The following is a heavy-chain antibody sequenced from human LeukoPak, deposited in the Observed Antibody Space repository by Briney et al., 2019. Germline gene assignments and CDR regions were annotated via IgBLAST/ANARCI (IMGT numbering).Heavy chain of an antibody. D-gene: IGHD3-10*01. CDR2: INPNSGGT. Sequence: WASVKVSCKAAGYTFTSYYMHWVRQAPGQVLEWIGWINPNSGGTNYAQKFQGRVTMTRDTSISTAYMELSRLRSDDTAVYYCARENKAYYYGSGSRREFDYWGQGTLVTVSS. J-gene: IGHJ4*02. V-gene: IGHV1-2*02. CDR3: ARENKAYYYGSGSRREFDY. CDR1: GYTFTSYY.